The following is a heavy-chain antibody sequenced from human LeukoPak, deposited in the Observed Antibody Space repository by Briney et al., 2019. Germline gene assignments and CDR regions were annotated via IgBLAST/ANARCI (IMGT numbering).Heavy chain of an antibody. J-gene: IGHJ5*02. D-gene: IGHD3-10*01. CDR2: IYYSGST. CDR1: GGSIGNGDHY. CDR3: ARGDGSGSGRWFDP. V-gene: IGHV4-31*03. Sequence: SETLSLTCTVSGGSIGNGDHYWSWIRQHPGKGLEWIGHIYYSGSTYYNPSLKSRGIISVETSKNQFSLNLNFVTTADTALYYCARGDGSGSGRWFDPWGQGTLITVSS.